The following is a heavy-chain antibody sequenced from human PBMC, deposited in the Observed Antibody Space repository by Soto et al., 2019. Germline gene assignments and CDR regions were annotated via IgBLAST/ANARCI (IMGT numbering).Heavy chain of an antibody. Sequence: SETLSLTCTVSGGSISSSSYYWGWIRQPPGKGLEWIGSIYYSGSTYYNPSLKSRVTISVDTSKNQFSLKLSSVTAADTAVYYCARTEPAFDPWGQGTLVTVSS. V-gene: IGHV4-39*01. CDR3: ARTEPAFDP. CDR1: GGSISSSSYY. J-gene: IGHJ5*02. CDR2: IYYSGST.